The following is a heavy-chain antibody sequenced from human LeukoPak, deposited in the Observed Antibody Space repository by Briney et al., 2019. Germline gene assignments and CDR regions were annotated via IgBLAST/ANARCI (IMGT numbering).Heavy chain of an antibody. CDR1: GFTFSSYA. CDR3: AKYLPRLAVAGTGDY. J-gene: IGHJ4*02. D-gene: IGHD6-19*01. CDR2: ISYDGSNK. V-gene: IGHV3-30-3*02. Sequence: GGSLRLSCAASGFTFSSYAMHWVRQAPGKGLEWVALISYDGSNKYYADSVKGRFTISRDNSKNTLYLQMNSLRAEDTAIYYCAKYLPRLAVAGTGDYWGQGTLVTVSS.